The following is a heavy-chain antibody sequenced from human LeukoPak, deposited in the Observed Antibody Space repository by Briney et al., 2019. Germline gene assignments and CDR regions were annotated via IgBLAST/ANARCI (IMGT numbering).Heavy chain of an antibody. V-gene: IGHV3-33*06. J-gene: IGHJ4*02. CDR1: GFTFSSYG. CDR3: AKQTITMVRGVVGEGLDY. D-gene: IGHD3-10*01. Sequence: GGSLRLSCAASGFTFSSYGMHWVRQAPGKGLEWVAAIWYDGSNKYYADSVKGRFTISRDNSKNTLYLQMNSLRAEDTAVYYCAKQTITMVRGVVGEGLDYWGQGTLVTVSS. CDR2: IWYDGSNK.